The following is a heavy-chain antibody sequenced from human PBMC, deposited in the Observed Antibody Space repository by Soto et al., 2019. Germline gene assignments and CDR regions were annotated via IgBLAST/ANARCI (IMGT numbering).Heavy chain of an antibody. CDR3: AGDQPNSGSFDY. D-gene: IGHD6-19*01. CDR2: VIPFFATT. V-gene: IGHV1-69*12. J-gene: IGHJ4*02. Sequence: QVQLVQSGAEVKKPGSSVRVSCKASGGTFSNFALSWVRQAPGQGLEWMGGVIPFFATTNYAQRFQRRITITADASTATAYMELSSLTSEDTAVYYCAGDQPNSGSFDYWGQGTLVTVSS. CDR1: GGTFSNFA.